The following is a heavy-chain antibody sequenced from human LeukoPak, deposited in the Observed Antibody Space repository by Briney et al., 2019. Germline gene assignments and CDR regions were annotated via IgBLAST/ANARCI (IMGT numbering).Heavy chain of an antibody. CDR1: GFTFSNAW. D-gene: IGHD3-10*01. J-gene: IGHJ4*02. CDR3: TTAPIGFIMVRGLIITDF. CDR2: IKSKTDGGTT. V-gene: IGHV3-15*01. Sequence: KPGGSLRLSCAVSGFTFSNAWMSWVRQAPGKGLEWVGRIKSKTDGGTTDYAAPAKGRFTISRDDSKNTLYLQMNSLKTEDTAVYYCTTAPIGFIMVRGLIITDFWGQGTLVTVSS.